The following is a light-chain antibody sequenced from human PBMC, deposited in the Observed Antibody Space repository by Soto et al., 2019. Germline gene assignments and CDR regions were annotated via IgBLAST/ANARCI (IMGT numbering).Light chain of an antibody. CDR3: QQYETFSGT. J-gene: IGKJ1*01. V-gene: IGKV1-5*03. CDR2: KAS. Sequence: DIQMTQSPSTLSASVGDSVTITCRASQNIYTWLAWYQQKPGIAPKILIHKASTLESGGPSRFRGSGYGTEFTLTISGLKPEDSETYYCQQYETFSGTFGPGTKVDIK. CDR1: QNIYTW.